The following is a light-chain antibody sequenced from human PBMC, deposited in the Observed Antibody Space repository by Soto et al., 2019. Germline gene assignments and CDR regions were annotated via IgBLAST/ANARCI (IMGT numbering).Light chain of an antibody. Sequence: EIVLTHSPGTLSLSPVERATLSFRSSQSVSNNYLAWYQQKPGQAPRLLIYGASNRATGIPDRFSGSGSGTDFTLTISSLRSEDFAVYYCQHYNYWPPKTFGQGTKVDIK. CDR3: QHYNYWPPKT. CDR2: GAS. CDR1: QSVSNNY. J-gene: IGKJ1*01. V-gene: IGKV3-20*01.